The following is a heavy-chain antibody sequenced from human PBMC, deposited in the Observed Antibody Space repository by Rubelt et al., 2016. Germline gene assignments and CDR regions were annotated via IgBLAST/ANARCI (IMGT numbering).Heavy chain of an antibody. CDR3: ARAQQTNSWYFRY. V-gene: IGHV4-59*01. Sequence: GGSISSYYWNWIRQSPGKGLEWIAYTSYSGSTYYNLSLKSRVIVSLDMSKNQVSLEMNSVTAADTAVYFCARAQQTNSWYFRYWGQGILVTVSS. CDR2: TSYSGST. CDR1: GGSISSYY. J-gene: IGHJ4*02. D-gene: IGHD6-13*01.